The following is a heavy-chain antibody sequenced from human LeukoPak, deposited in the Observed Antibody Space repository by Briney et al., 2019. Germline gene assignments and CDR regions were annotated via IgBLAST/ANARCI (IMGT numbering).Heavy chain of an antibody. D-gene: IGHD4-17*01. CDR2: ISSGGSDK. CDR1: GFTFSTYA. Sequence: PGGSLRLSCAASGFTFSTYAVHWVRQAPGKGLEWVAVISSGGSDKYHAGSVKGRFTISRDNSKNTLYLQMDSLRAEDTAVYYCANEIRPNDYWGQGTLVTVSS. CDR3: ANEIRPNDY. J-gene: IGHJ4*02. V-gene: IGHV3-30*18.